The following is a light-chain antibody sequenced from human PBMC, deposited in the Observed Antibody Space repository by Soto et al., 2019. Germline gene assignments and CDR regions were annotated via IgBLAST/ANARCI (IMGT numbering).Light chain of an antibody. Sequence: QSALTQPPSASGSPGQSVTISCTGTSSDVGRYKYVSWYQQYPGKAPKVMIYEVNKRPSGVPDRFSGSKSGNTASLTVSGLQTEDEANYYCSSFAGRSKLVFGEGTKLTVL. CDR2: EVN. CDR3: SSFAGRSKLV. J-gene: IGLJ3*02. V-gene: IGLV2-8*01. CDR1: SSDVGRYKY.